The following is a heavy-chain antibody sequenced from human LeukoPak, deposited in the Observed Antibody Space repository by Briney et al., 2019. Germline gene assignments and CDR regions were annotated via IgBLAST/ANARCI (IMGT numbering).Heavy chain of an antibody. D-gene: IGHD4-17*01. CDR1: NGSVRSYY. Sequence: SETLSLTCTVSNGSVRSYYWGWIRQPPGKGLEWIGSIYYSGSTYYNPSLKSRVTISVDTSQNQFSLKLSSVTAADTAVYYCALRMTTVVTSRPQHLDYWGQGTLVTVSS. J-gene: IGHJ4*02. CDR3: ALRMTTVVTSRPQHLDY. CDR2: IYYSGST. V-gene: IGHV4-39*01.